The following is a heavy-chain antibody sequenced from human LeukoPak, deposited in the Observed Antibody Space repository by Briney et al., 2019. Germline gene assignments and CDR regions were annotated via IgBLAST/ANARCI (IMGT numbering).Heavy chain of an antibody. CDR3: ARLDNSGYYTLDV. D-gene: IGHD3-22*01. J-gene: IGHJ6*02. Sequence: SETLSLTCTVSGGSFSGYLWSWIRQPPGKGLEWVGSIFYSGTTYYNPSLKTRLTMSVDTSKNQFSLNLSSVTAADTGIYFCARLDNSGYYTLDVWGQGTSVTVSS. CDR2: IFYSGTT. V-gene: IGHV4-59*04. CDR1: GGSFSGYL.